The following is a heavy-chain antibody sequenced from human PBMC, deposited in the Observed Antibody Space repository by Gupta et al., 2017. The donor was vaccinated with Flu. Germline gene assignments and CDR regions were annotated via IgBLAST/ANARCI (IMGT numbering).Heavy chain of an antibody. CDR3: AREGVAGREDKLDY. CDR1: GGSFSGYY. CDR2: INHSGST. D-gene: IGHD6-19*01. Sequence: QVQLQQWGAGLLKPSETLSLTCAVYGGSFSGYYWSWIRQPPGKGLEWIGEINHSGSTNYNPSLKSRVTISVDTSKNQFSLKLSSVTAADTAVYYCAREGVAGREDKLDYWGQGTLVTVSS. V-gene: IGHV4-34*01. J-gene: IGHJ4*02.